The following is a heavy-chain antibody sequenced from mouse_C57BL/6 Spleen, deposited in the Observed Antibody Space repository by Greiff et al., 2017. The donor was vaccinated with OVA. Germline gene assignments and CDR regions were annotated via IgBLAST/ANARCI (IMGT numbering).Heavy chain of an antibody. Sequence: QVQLKQSGAELARPGASVKLSCKASGYTFTSYGISWVKQRTGQGLEWIGEIYPRSGNTYYNEKFKGKATLTADKSSSTAYMELRSLTSEDSAVYFCAREEDYYGAMDYWGQGTTLTVSS. V-gene: IGHV1-81*01. CDR2: IYPRSGNT. D-gene: IGHD2-1*01. CDR3: AREEDYYGAMDY. CDR1: GYTFTSYG. J-gene: IGHJ2*01.